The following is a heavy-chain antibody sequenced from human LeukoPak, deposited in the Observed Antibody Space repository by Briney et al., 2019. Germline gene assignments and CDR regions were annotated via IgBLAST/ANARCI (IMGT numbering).Heavy chain of an antibody. CDR1: GFTFSDYY. V-gene: IGHV3-11*01. D-gene: IGHD6-13*01. CDR2: ISSSGSTI. CDR3: ASPFLAAAGIVN. Sequence: GGSLRLSCAASGFTFSDYYMSWIRQAPGKGVEWVSYISSSGSTIYYADSVKGRFTISRDNAKNSLYLQMNSLRAEDTAVYYCASPFLAAAGIVNWGQGTLVTVSS. J-gene: IGHJ4*02.